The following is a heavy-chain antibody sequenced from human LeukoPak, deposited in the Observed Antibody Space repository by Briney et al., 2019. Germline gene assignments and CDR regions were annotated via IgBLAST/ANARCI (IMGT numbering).Heavy chain of an antibody. CDR1: GLTFSNAW. V-gene: IGHV3-15*01. J-gene: IGHJ4*02. Sequence: GGSLRLSCAASGLTFSNAWMSWVRQASGKGLEWVGRIKSKTDGGTTDYAAPVKGRFTISRDDSKNTLYLQMNSLKTEDTAVYYCLCHYGDYRGYWGQGTLVTVSS. D-gene: IGHD4-17*01. CDR3: LCHYGDYRGY. CDR2: IKSKTDGGTT.